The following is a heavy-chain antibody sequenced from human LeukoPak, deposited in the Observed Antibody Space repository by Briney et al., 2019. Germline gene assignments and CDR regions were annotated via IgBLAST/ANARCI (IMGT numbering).Heavy chain of an antibody. J-gene: IGHJ1*01. CDR3: ATDDRTVDTAMSFQR. V-gene: IGHV1-18*01. CDR1: GYSFTNYG. D-gene: IGHD5-18*01. Sequence: ASVKVSCKASGYSFTNYGTIWVRQAPGQGLEWMGWISGYNGNTIYAQKLQGRVTLTIDTSTTTVYMELRSLKSDDTAVYYCATDDRTVDTAMSFQRWGQGTLVTVSS. CDR2: ISGYNGNT.